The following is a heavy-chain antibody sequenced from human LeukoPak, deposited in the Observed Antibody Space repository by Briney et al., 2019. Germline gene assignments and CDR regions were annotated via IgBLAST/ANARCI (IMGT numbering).Heavy chain of an antibody. Sequence: GESLRLSCAASGFTFSHYWMTWVRQAPGKGLEWVAIIRPDANDGSYVDSVRGRFTISRDNARNSLYLQLNSLRAEDTAVYFCARADWGSIDYWGQGALVTVSS. D-gene: IGHD7-27*01. CDR3: ARADWGSIDY. CDR2: IRPDANDG. CDR1: GFTFSHYW. V-gene: IGHV3-7*01. J-gene: IGHJ4*02.